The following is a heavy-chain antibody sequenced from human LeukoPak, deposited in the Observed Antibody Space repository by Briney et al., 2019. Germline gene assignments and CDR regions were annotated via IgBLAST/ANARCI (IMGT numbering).Heavy chain of an antibody. Sequence: PGGSLRLSCAASGFTFSSYSMNWVRQAPGKGLEWVSSISSSSSYIYYADSVKGRFTISRDNAKNSLYLQVNSLRAEDTAVYYCARGSRFGVVERDAFDIWGQGTMVTVSS. D-gene: IGHD3-3*01. J-gene: IGHJ3*02. CDR2: ISSSSSYI. CDR3: ARGSRFGVVERDAFDI. V-gene: IGHV3-21*01. CDR1: GFTFSSYS.